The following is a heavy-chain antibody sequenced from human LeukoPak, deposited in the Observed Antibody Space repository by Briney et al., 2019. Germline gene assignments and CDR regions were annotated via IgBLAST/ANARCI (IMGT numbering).Heavy chain of an antibody. CDR3: AGAGIAVAGNAEYFQH. CDR1: GYSFTSYW. D-gene: IGHD6-19*01. V-gene: IGHV5-10-1*01. Sequence: GESLKISCKGSGYSFTSYWISWVCQMPGKGLEWMGRIDPSDSYTNYSPSFQGHVTISADKSISTAYLQWSSLKASDTAMYYCAGAGIAVAGNAEYFQHWGQGTLVTVSS. J-gene: IGHJ1*01. CDR2: IDPSDSYT.